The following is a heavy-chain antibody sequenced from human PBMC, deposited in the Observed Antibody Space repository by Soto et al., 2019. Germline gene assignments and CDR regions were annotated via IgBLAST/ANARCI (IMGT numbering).Heavy chain of an antibody. CDR2: IIPILGIA. D-gene: IGHD3-10*01. CDR3: ARGGSYYYGSGSFSRIRFDP. Sequence: QVPLVQSGAEVKKPGSSVKVSCKASGGTFSSYTISWVRQAPGQGLEWMGRIIPILGIANYAQKFQGRVTITADKSTSTAYMELSSLRSEDTAVYYCARGGSYYYGSGSFSRIRFDPWGQGTLVTVSS. J-gene: IGHJ5*02. CDR1: GGTFSSYT. V-gene: IGHV1-69*02.